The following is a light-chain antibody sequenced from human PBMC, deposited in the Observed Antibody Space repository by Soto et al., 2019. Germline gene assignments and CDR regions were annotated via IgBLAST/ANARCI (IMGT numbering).Light chain of an antibody. Sequence: VVTLYKRTRSLLPFERPPLSGRDIQSVSNKYLAWYQQKPGQAPRLLIYGAANRATGIPDRCSGSGSRTDFTLIISRLKTRHSGVYYCQHNPTEPPFGP. CDR1: QSVSNKY. CDR3: QHNPTEPP. V-gene: IGKV3-20*01. CDR2: GAA. J-gene: IGKJ3*01.